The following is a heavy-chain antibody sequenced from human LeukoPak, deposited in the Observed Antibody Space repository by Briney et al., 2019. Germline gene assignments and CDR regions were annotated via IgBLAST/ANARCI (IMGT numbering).Heavy chain of an antibody. V-gene: IGHV3-48*03. CDR2: ISSSGSTI. CDR1: GFTFSSYE. D-gene: IGHD3-22*01. CDR3: AKTAAYYYDSSGYVLDY. J-gene: IGHJ4*02. Sequence: PGGSLRLSCAPSGFTFSSYEMNWVRQAPGKGLKWVSYISSSGSTIYYADSVKGRFTISRDNAKNSLYLQMNSLRAEDTAVYYCAKTAAYYYDSSGYVLDYWGQGTLVTVSS.